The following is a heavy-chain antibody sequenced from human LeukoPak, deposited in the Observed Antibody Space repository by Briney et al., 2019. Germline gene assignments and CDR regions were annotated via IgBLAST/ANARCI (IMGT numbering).Heavy chain of an antibody. V-gene: IGHV1-69*05. J-gene: IGHJ6*03. CDR2: IIPIFGTA. D-gene: IGHD3-10*01. CDR3: ARLITMDRGAMDV. CDR1: GGTFSSYA. Sequence: SVKVSCKASGGTFSSYAISWVRQAPGQGLEWMGGIIPIFGTANYAQKFQGRVTITTDESTSTAYMELSSLRSEDTAVYYCARLITMDRGAMDVWGKGTTVTVSS.